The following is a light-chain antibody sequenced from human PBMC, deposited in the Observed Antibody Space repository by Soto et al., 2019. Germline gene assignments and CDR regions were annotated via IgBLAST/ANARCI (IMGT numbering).Light chain of an antibody. J-gene: IGKJ4*01. Sequence: EIVLTQSPGTLSLSPGERATLSCRASQSVSSIYLAWYQQKPGQAPRLLIYGASSRPTGIPDRFSGSGYGTDFTLTISRLEPEDFAVYYCQQYGSSALTFGGGTKVEIK. CDR3: QQYGSSALT. V-gene: IGKV3-20*01. CDR2: GAS. CDR1: QSVSSIY.